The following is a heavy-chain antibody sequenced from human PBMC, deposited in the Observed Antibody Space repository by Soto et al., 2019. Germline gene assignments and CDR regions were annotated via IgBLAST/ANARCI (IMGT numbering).Heavy chain of an antibody. Sequence: ASVKVSCEASGYGFTSYDINWVRQATGQGLEWMGWMNPNSGNTGYAQKFQGRVTMTRNTSISTAYMELSSLRSEDTAVYYCARGITIFSGLDYWGQGTLVTVSS. CDR2: MNPNSGNT. V-gene: IGHV1-8*01. J-gene: IGHJ4*02. CDR1: GYGFTSYD. D-gene: IGHD3-9*01. CDR3: ARGITIFSGLDY.